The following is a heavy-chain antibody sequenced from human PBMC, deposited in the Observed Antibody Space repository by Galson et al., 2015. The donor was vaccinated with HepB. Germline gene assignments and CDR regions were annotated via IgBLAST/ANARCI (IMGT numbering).Heavy chain of an antibody. V-gene: IGHV3-9*01. J-gene: IGHJ4*02. CDR2: ISWNSGSI. CDR1: GFTFDDYA. Sequence: SLRLSCAASGFTFDDYAMHWVRQAPGKGLEWVSGISWNSGSIGYADSVKGRFTISRDNAKNSLYLQMNSLRAEDTALYYCAKSPLHMTTVTTYFDYWGQGTLVTVSS. D-gene: IGHD4-17*01. CDR3: AKSPLHMTTVTTYFDY.